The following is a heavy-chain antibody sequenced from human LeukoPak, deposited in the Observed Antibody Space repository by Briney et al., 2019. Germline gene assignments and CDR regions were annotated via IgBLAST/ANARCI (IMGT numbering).Heavy chain of an antibody. CDR3: ARERDSSSYGALDFDY. V-gene: IGHV1-2*04. Sequence: NSGGTNYAQKFQGWVTMTRDTSISTAYMELSRLRSDDTAVYYCARERDSSSYGALDFDYWGQGTLVTVSS. CDR2: NSGGT. D-gene: IGHD6-6*01. J-gene: IGHJ4*02.